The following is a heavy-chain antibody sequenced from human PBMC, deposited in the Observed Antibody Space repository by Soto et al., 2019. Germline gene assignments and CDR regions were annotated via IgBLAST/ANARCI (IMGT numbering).Heavy chain of an antibody. CDR1: GYTFTSYG. CDR3: ARDLGCSSTSCYTRFDP. CDR2: ISAYNGNT. D-gene: IGHD2-2*02. Sequence: ASVKVSCKASGYTFTSYGISWVRQAPGQGLEWMGWISAYNGNTNYAQELQGRVTMTTDTSTSTAYMELRSLRSDDTAVYYCARDLGCSSTSCYTRFDPWGQGTLVTVSS. V-gene: IGHV1-18*01. J-gene: IGHJ5*02.